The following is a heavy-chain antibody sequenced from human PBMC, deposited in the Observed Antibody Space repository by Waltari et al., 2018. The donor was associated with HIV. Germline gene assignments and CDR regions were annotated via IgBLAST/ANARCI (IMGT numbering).Heavy chain of an antibody. CDR1: GGSISSGSYY. CDR2: IYTSGST. J-gene: IGHJ5*02. V-gene: IGHV4-61*02. Sequence: QVQLQESGPGLVKPSQTQSLTCTVSGGSISSGSYYWSWIRQPAGKGLELIGRIYTSGSTNYNPSLESRVTISVDTSRNQFSLKLRSVTAADTAVYYCARAYYDFWSGTGSSGNWFDPWGQGTLSPSPQ. CDR3: ARAYYDFWSGTGSSGNWFDP. D-gene: IGHD3-3*01.